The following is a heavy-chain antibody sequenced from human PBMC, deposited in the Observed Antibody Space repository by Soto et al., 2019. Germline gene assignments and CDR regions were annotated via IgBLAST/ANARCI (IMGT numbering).Heavy chain of an antibody. D-gene: IGHD3-3*01. V-gene: IGHV4-59*01. J-gene: IGHJ6*02. CDR3: ASIMGEYYDFPSGMDV. CDR1: GGSISSYY. CDR2: IYYSGST. Sequence: PSETLSLTWTVAGGSISSYYWSWIRQPPGKGLEWIGYIYYSGSTNYNPSLKSRVTISVDTSKNQFSLKLSSVTAADTAVYYCASIMGEYYDFPSGMDVWGQGTTVTVSS.